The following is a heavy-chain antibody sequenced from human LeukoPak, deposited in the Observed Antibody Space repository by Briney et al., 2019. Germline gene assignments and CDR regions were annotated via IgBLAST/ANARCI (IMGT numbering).Heavy chain of an antibody. V-gene: IGHV4-59*01. CDR2: IDYSGST. CDR1: GGSISSYY. D-gene: IGHD6-19*01. J-gene: IGHJ4*02. Sequence: SETLSLTCTVSGGSISSYYWSWIRQPPGKGLEWIGYIDYSGSTNYNPSLKSRVTISVDTSKNQFSLKLSSVTAADTAVYYCARDSGWYRPFDNWGQGTLVTVSS. CDR3: ARDSGWYRPFDN.